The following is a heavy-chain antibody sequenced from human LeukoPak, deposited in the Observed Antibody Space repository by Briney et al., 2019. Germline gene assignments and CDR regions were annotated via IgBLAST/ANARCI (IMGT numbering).Heavy chain of an antibody. Sequence: PSETLSLTCTVSGGSISSSSYYWGWIRQPPGKGLEWIGSIYYSGSTYYNPSLKSRVTISVDTSKNQFSLKLSSVAAADTAVYYCARLLIGGPYYYYGMDVWGQGTTVTVSS. CDR1: GGSISSSSYY. D-gene: IGHD2-21*01. CDR3: ARLLIGGPYYYYGMDV. V-gene: IGHV4-39*01. CDR2: IYYSGST. J-gene: IGHJ6*02.